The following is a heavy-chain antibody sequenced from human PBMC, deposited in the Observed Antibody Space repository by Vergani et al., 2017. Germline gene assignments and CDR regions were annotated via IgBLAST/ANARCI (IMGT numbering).Heavy chain of an antibody. J-gene: IGHJ3*02. D-gene: IGHD6-13*01. CDR2: ITPFFSTA. V-gene: IGHV1-69*01. Sequence: QVHLVQSGAEVKKPGSSVKVSCKASGGTFSRYAINWVRQAPGQGLGWVGGITPFFSTANYAQKFQGRVTITADESTTTVYMELSSLRSEDTAMYSCARDEIAAAGTAGAYDIWGQGTMVTVSS. CDR1: GGTFSRYA. CDR3: ARDEIAAAGTAGAYDI.